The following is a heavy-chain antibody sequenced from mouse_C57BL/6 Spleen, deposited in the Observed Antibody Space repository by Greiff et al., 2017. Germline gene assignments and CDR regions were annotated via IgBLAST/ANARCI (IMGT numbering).Heavy chain of an antibody. CDR2: IDPSDSYT. CDR3: ARGGPPYAMDY. Sequence: VQLQQPGAELVRPGTSVKLSCKASGYTFTSYWMHWVKQRPGQGLEWIGVIDPSDSYTNYNQKFKGKATLTVDTSSSTAYMQLSSLTSEDSAVYYCARGGPPYAMDYWGQGTSVTVSS. D-gene: IGHD6-1*01. V-gene: IGHV1-59*01. J-gene: IGHJ4*01. CDR1: GYTFTSYW.